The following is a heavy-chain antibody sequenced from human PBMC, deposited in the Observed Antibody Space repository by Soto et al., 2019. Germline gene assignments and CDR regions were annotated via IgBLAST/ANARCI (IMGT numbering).Heavy chain of an antibody. V-gene: IGHV1-46*01. D-gene: IGHD3-22*01. CDR2: INPSGGST. Sequence: QVQLVQSGAEVKKPGASVKVSCKASGYTFTSYYMHWVRQAPGQGLEWMGIINPSGGSTSYAQKFQSRVTMTRDTSTSTVYMELSSLRSEDTAVYYCARDSPVIVDREAGYYYGMDVWGQGTTVTVSS. CDR3: ARDSPVIVDREAGYYYGMDV. CDR1: GYTFTSYY. J-gene: IGHJ6*02.